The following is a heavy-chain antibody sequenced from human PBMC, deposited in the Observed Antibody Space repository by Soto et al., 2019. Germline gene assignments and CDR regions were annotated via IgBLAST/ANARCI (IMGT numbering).Heavy chain of an antibody. CDR2: ISYDGSDI. D-gene: IGHD3-10*02. J-gene: IGHJ4*02. V-gene: IGHV3-30*03. CDR3: AIVRVADSPLDH. CDR1: GFIISNYG. Sequence: QVQLVESEGGVVQPGRSLRLSCAGSGFIISNYGMHWVRQAPGKGLEWVAFISYDGSDILYADSVKGRFTISRDNSKSTLFLHMNRPRAEDTAVYFCAIVRVADSPLDHWGQGSLVTVSS.